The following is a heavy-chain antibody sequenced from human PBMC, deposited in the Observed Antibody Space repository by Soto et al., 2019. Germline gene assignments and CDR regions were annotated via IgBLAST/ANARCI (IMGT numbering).Heavy chain of an antibody. CDR2: IIPIFGTA. V-gene: IGHV1-69*01. CDR1: RVAFSKFI. D-gene: IGHD2-15*01. CDR3: AKVRYRSPMGYYYGMDV. Sequence: QAQLEQSGGEVKKPGSSVKVSCKASRVAFSKFIVTWVRQAPGLGLEWVGGIIPIFGTANYAQKFQGRVTITADESTSTSYMEVNNLRSEDTAVYYFAKVRYRSPMGYYYGMDVWGQGTTVTVSS. J-gene: IGHJ6*02.